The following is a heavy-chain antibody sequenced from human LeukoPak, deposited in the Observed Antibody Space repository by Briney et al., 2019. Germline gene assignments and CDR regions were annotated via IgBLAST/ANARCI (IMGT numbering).Heavy chain of an antibody. CDR3: ARDRVSSWNYVPPWFDS. CDR2: INPNSGGT. D-gene: IGHD1-7*01. V-gene: IGHV1-2*02. CDR1: GYTFTGYY. Sequence: ASVKVSCKASGYTFTGYYMHWVRQAPGQGLEWMGWINPNSGGTNYAQKFQGRVTMTRDTSISTAYMELSRLRSDDTAVYYCARDRVSSWNYVPPWFDSWGQGTLVTVSS. J-gene: IGHJ5*01.